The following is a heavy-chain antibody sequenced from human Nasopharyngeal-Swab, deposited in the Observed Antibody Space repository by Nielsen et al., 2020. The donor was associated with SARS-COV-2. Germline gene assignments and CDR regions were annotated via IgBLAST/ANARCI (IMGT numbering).Heavy chain of an antibody. CDR2: IKQDGSEK. J-gene: IGHJ3*02. V-gene: IGHV3-7*03. Sequence: GGSLRLSCAASGFTFSSYWMSWVRKAPGKGLEWVANIKQDGSEKFYVDSVKGRFTISRDNAKNSLYLQMNSLRAEDTAVYYCARGDYYDSSGDYVDAFDIWGQGTMVTVS. CDR3: ARGDYYDSSGDYVDAFDI. D-gene: IGHD3-22*01. CDR1: GFTFSSYW.